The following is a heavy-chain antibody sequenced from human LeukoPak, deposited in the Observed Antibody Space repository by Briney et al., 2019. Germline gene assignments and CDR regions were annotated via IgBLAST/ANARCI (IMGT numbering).Heavy chain of an antibody. D-gene: IGHD3-16*02. J-gene: IGHJ5*02. CDR1: GYTFTSYG. V-gene: IGHV1-18*01. CDR3: ARDRFFSGYRYTPPFDP. CDR2: TSAYNGNT. Sequence: ASVKVSCKASGYTFTSYGISWVRQAPGQGLEWMGWTSAYNGNTNYAQKLQGRVTMTTDTSTSTAYMELRSLRSDDTAVYYCARDRFFSGYRYTPPFDPWGQGTLVTVSS.